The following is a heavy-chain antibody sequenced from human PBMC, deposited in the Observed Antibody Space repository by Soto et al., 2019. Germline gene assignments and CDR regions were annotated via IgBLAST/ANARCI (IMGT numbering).Heavy chain of an antibody. J-gene: IGHJ6*02. CDR2: ISGSGGST. CDR1: GFTFSSYA. CDR3: AKGRPGVPYTYGIDV. D-gene: IGHD4-4*01. Sequence: GGPLRLSCAASGFTFSSYAMSWVRQAPGKGLEWVSAISGSGGSTYYADSVKGRFTISRDNSKNTLYLQMNSLRAEDTAVYYCAKGRPGVPYTYGIDVWGQGTTVTVSS. V-gene: IGHV3-23*01.